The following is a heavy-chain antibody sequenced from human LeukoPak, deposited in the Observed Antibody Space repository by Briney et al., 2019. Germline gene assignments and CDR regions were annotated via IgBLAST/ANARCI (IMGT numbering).Heavy chain of an antibody. J-gene: IGHJ4*02. CDR3: SRGPSTTLTTF. CDR2: IKPDGDTT. V-gene: IGHV3-7*01. Sequence: PGGSLRLSCTASGFSFNTYWMTWVRHAPGKGLEWVANIKPDGDTTNYLDSVKGRFTISRDNAKSSLHLQMNGLTAEDTAVYYCSRGPSTTLTTFWGQGTMVTVSS. CDR1: GFSFNTYW. D-gene: IGHD4-17*01.